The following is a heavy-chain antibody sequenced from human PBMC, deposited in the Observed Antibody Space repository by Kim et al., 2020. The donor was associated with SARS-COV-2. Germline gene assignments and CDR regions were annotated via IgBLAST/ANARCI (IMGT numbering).Heavy chain of an antibody. J-gene: IGHJ6*02. V-gene: IGHV3-33*01. CDR3: ARDYYGSGRPAYFYGLDV. CDR1: GFTFSNHG. CDR2: IWYDGSLK. D-gene: IGHD3-10*01. Sequence: GGSLRLSCAASGFTFSNHGMHWVRQAPGKGLEWVALIWYDGSLKFYADSVKGRFTISRDNSKNTLYLQMNTLRVEDEAVYYCARDYYGSGRPAYFYGLDVWGQGTTVAVSS.